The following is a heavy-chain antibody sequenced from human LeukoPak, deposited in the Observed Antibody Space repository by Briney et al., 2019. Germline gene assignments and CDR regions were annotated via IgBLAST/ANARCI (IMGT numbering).Heavy chain of an antibody. CDR3: ARGYCTNAACSLDPTQA. V-gene: IGHV4-39*07. D-gene: IGHD2-8*01. CDR2: FYSSGST. J-gene: IGHJ4*02. CDR1: GGSISSDSDY. Sequence: SETLSLTCTVSGGSISSDSDYWGWVRQPPGEGLEWIGSFYSSGSTYSNPSLKSRVTISVDTSKNQFSLNLRSVAAADTAVYHCARGYCTNAACSLDPTQAWGRGILVTVSS.